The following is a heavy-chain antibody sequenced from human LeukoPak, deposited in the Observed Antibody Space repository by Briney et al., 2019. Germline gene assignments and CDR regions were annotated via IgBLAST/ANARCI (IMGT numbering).Heavy chain of an antibody. CDR3: ARGGGTGHFYGGPRALDY. V-gene: IGHV3-21*01. D-gene: IGHD2-8*02. CDR1: GFTFSSYS. J-gene: IGHJ4*02. CDR2: ISSSSSYI. Sequence: GGSLRLSCAASGFTFSSYSMNWVRQAPGKGPERVSSISSSSSYIYYADSVKGRFTISRDNAKNSLYLQMNSLRAEDTAVYYCARGGGTGHFYGGPRALDYWGQGTLVTVSS.